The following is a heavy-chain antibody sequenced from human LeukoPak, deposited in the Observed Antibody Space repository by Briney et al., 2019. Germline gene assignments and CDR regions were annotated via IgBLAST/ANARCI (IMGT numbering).Heavy chain of an antibody. CDR3: AREGGGYCSSTSCQYYYYYMDV. CDR1: TGTSSSYS. V-gene: IGHV1-69*04. J-gene: IGHJ6*03. D-gene: IGHD2-2*03. Sequence: SVKVSCKVYTGTSSSYSISWERQPPKHGLEWEERTLPILGIANYTQKIQGRVTITANNSTSTAYMELSSLRSEDTAVYYCAREGGGYCSSTSCQYYYYYMDVWGKGTTVTVSS. CDR2: TLPILGIA.